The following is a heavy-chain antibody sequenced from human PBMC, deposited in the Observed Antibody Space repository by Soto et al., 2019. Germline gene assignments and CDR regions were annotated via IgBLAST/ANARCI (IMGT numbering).Heavy chain of an antibody. CDR3: AKDVNYDILAGYYYY. CDR2: IRGSDSST. V-gene: IGHV3-23*01. Sequence: EVQLLESGGGFVQPGRSLRLSCAASGFSLSSYGMSWVRHAPGKGLEWVAAIRGSDSSTYYADSVKGRFTISRDNSRNTLYLQMNRLRVEDTAMYYCAKDVNYDILAGYYYYWGQGTLVTVSS. CDR1: GFSLSSYG. D-gene: IGHD3-9*01. J-gene: IGHJ4*02.